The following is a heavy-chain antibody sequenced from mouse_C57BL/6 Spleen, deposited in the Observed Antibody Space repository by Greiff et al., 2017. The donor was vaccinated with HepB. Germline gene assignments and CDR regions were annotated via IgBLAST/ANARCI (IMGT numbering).Heavy chain of an antibody. V-gene: IGHV1-52*01. CDR3: ARSTYPYAMDY. Sequence: QVQLQQPGAELVRPGSSVKLSCKASGYTFTSYWMHWVKQRPIQGLEWIGNIDPSDSETNYNQKFKDKATLTVDKSSSTAYMQLSSLTSEDSAVYYWARSTYPYAMDYWGQGTSVTVSS. D-gene: IGHD5-1*01. J-gene: IGHJ4*01. CDR2: IDPSDSET. CDR1: GYTFTSYW.